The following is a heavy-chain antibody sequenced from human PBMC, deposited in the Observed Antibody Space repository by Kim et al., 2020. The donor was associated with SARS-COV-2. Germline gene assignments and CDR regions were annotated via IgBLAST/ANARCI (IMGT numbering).Heavy chain of an antibody. CDR2: IYYSGST. CDR3: ARDLDYGGYGMAV. V-gene: IGHV4-59*13. J-gene: IGHJ6*02. CDR1: GGSISSYY. D-gene: IGHD4-17*01. Sequence: SETLSLTCTVSGGSISSYYWSWIRQPPGKGLEWIGYIYYSGSTNYNPSLKSRVTISVDTSKNQFSLKLSSVTAADTAVYYCARDLDYGGYGMAVWGQGTTVTVSS.